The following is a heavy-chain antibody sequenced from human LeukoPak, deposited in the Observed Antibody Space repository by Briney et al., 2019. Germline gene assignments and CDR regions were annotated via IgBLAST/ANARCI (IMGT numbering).Heavy chain of an antibody. CDR3: ARSYYYGSGSYSGFAY. D-gene: IGHD3-10*01. V-gene: IGHV4-59*01. CDR2: IYYSGST. J-gene: IGHJ4*02. Sequence: SETLSLTCTVSGGSIRSYSWSWIRQPPGKGLEWIGYIYYSGSTNYNYNPSLKSRVTLSVDTSKNHFSLRLSSVTAADTAVYYCARSYYYGSGSYSGFAYWGRGTLVTVSS. CDR1: GGSIRSYS.